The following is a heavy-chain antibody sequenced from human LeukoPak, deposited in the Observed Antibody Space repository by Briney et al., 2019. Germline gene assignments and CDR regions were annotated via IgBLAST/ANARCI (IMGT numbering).Heavy chain of an antibody. CDR2: INPNSGGT. Sequence: ASVKVSRKASGYTFTGYYMHWVRQAPGQGLEWMGWINPNSGGTNYAQKFQGRVTMTRDTSISTAYMELSRLRSDDTAVYYCAREQAVVVPAATNYDDYWGQGTLVTVSS. D-gene: IGHD2-2*01. J-gene: IGHJ4*02. CDR3: AREQAVVVPAATNYDDY. CDR1: GYTFTGYY. V-gene: IGHV1-2*02.